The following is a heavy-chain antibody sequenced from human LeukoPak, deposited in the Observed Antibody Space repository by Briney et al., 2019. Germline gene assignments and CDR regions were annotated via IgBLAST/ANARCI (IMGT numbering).Heavy chain of an antibody. J-gene: IGHJ4*02. CDR3: ASEYCSGGNCYFDY. CDR2: IFPGDSDT. D-gene: IGHD2-15*01. V-gene: IGHV5-51*01. Sequence: GESLEISCKGSEYSFATYWIGWVLQMPGQGLEWMGIIFPGDSDTRYSPSFQGQVTISADKSISTAYLQWSSLKASDTAIYYCASEYCSGGNCYFDYSGQRTLVTVSS. CDR1: EYSFATYW.